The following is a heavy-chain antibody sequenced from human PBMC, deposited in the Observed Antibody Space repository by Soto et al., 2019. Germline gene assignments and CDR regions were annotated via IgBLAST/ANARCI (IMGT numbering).Heavy chain of an antibody. Sequence: QVQLQESGPGLVKPSQTLSLTCTVSGGSSNNSDYHWNWIRQHPEKGLEWMGYINYRGTTFYSPSLKSRIIISVDTSKNQFSLKLSSVTAADTAVYYCARDAPGAAPYWGQGTLVTVSS. CDR3: ARDAPGAAPY. D-gene: IGHD6-13*01. J-gene: IGHJ4*02. V-gene: IGHV4-31*03. CDR1: GGSSNNSDYH. CDR2: INYRGTT.